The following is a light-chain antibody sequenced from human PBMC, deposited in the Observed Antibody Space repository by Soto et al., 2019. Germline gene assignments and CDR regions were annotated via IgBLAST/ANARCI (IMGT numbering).Light chain of an antibody. CDR2: AAS. Sequence: EIVMTQYPATLSVSPGDRATLSCRASESVTSSLAWYQQKPGQPPRLLIYAASTRATDVPARFSGGGSETEFTLTITSLQSEDFGVYFCQQYKDWPTTFGQGTKVDI. V-gene: IGKV3-15*01. CDR3: QQYKDWPTT. CDR1: ESVTSS. J-gene: IGKJ1*01.